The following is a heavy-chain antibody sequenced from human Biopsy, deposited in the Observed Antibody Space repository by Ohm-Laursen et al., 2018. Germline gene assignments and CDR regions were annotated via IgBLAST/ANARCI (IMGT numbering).Heavy chain of an antibody. V-gene: IGHV2-70*04. CDR3: ARSRAYSFGALEY. CDR1: GFSLRTSGIR. J-gene: IGHJ4*02. D-gene: IGHD5-18*01. Sequence: TQTLTLTYTFSGFSLRTSGIRMSWVRQPPWKALEWLARIGLDDDEFYSTSLRARLTVSKDTSKNPVVLTLTNMDPVDTATYYCARSRAYSFGALEYWGQGILVTVSS. CDR2: IGLDDDE.